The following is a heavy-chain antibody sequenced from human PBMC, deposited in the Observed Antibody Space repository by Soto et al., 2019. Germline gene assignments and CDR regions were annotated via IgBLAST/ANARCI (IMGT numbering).Heavy chain of an antibody. D-gene: IGHD3-9*01. J-gene: IGHJ6*02. CDR3: ARERGYYDILTGPPRYGMDV. CDR1: GFTFSSYG. V-gene: IGHV3-33*01. Sequence: HPGGSLRLSCAASGFTFSSYGMHWVRQAPGKGLEWVAVIWYDGSNKYYADSVKGRFTISRDNSKNTLYLQMNSLRAEDTAVYYCARERGYYDILTGPPRYGMDVWGQGTTVTVSS. CDR2: IWYDGSNK.